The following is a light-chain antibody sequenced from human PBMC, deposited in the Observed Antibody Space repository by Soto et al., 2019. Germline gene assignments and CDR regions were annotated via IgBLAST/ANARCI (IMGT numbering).Light chain of an antibody. CDR3: QQYSKWPPRYT. CDR2: EAS. CDR1: QSVDIN. J-gene: IGKJ2*01. V-gene: IGKV3-15*01. Sequence: EIVLTQSPVTLSASPGERVTLSCRASQSVDINLAWYQQKPGQAPRLLISEASTRASDIPSRFSGSGSGTDFSLPIISLQSEDFAMYFCQQYSKWPPRYTFGQGTKVEIK.